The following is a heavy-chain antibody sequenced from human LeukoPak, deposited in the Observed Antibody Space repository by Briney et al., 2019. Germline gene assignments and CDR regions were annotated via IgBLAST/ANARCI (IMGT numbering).Heavy chain of an antibody. CDR2: ISAYNGNT. Sequence: GASVKVSCKASGYTFTSYGITWVRQAPGQGLEWMGWISAYNGNTKYAQNHQGRVTITTDTPTSTAYMELRSLRSDDTAVYYCARESSVYYYGMDVWGQGTTVTVSS. V-gene: IGHV1-18*01. J-gene: IGHJ6*02. CDR3: ARESSVYYYGMDV. CDR1: GYTFTSYG. D-gene: IGHD3-22*01.